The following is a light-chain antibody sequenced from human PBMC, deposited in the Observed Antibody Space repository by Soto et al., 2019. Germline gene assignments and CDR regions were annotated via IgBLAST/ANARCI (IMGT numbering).Light chain of an antibody. J-gene: IGKJ1*01. CDR3: QQYGSSPRT. CDR1: QRVSTF. V-gene: IGKV3-20*01. CDR2: GAS. Sequence: IVLTQSPGTLSLSPGDRATLSCRASQRVSTFLAWYQQRPGQAPRLLIYGASTRAAGFPDRFSGSGSGTDFTLTISRLEPEDFAVYYCQQYGSSPRTFGQGTKVDIK.